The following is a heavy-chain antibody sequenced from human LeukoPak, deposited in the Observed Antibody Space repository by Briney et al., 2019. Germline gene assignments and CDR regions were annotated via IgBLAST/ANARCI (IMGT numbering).Heavy chain of an antibody. CDR3: VRQSALDY. CDR2: IYPGDSDT. J-gene: IGHJ4*02. CDR1: GYTFTNYW. Sequence: GEPLKISCKGSGYTFTNYWIGWVRQMPGKGLEWMGIIYPGDSDTRYSPSFQGQVTISADKSISTAYLQWSSLRASDTAMYYCVRQSALDYWGQGTLVTVSS. V-gene: IGHV5-51*01. D-gene: IGHD2-15*01.